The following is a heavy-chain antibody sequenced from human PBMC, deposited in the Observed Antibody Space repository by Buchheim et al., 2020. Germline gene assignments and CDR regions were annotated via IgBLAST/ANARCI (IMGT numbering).Heavy chain of an antibody. CDR1: GFTFSAYA. J-gene: IGHJ4*02. CDR2: ISGRGGGIT. CDR3: ARVGPKIQLWWYFDY. D-gene: IGHD5-24*01. Sequence: EVQLLESGGGLVQPGGSLRLSCAASGFTFSAYAMSWVRQAPGKGLEWVSGISGRGGGITYYEDSVEGRFTISRDKSKDTLYLQMNSLRAEDTAVYYCARVGPKIQLWWYFDYWGQGT. V-gene: IGHV3-23*01.